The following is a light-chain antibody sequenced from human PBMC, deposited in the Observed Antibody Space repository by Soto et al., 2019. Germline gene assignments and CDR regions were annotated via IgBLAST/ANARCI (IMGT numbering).Light chain of an antibody. J-gene: IGKJ4*01. CDR1: QSVSSTY. CDR3: QQCGSSPLT. Sequence: EIVLTQSPGTLSLSPGERATLSCRASQSVSSTYLAWYQQKPGQAPRLLISGASSRATGIPDRFSGSGSGTDFTLTISRLEPEDFAVYYCQQCGSSPLTFGGGTKVEIK. CDR2: GAS. V-gene: IGKV3-20*01.